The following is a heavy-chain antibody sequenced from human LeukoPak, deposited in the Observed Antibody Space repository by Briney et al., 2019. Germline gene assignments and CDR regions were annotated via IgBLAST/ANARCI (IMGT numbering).Heavy chain of an antibody. J-gene: IGHJ5*02. CDR1: GRSFSGYY. V-gene: IGHV4-34*01. D-gene: IGHD4-11*01. CDR3: ARTYSNYVSLNWFDP. CDR2: INHSGST. Sequence: PSETLSLTCAVYGRSFSGYYWSWIRQPPGKGLEWIGEINHSGSTNYNPSLKSRVTISVDTSKNQFSLKLSSVTAADTAVYYCARTYSNYVSLNWFDPWGQGTLVTVSS.